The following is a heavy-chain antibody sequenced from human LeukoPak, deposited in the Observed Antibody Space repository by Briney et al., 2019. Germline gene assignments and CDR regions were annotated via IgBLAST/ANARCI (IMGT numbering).Heavy chain of an antibody. V-gene: IGHV4-30-4*01. CDR1: GGSISSGDYY. J-gene: IGHJ6*02. D-gene: IGHD2-2*02. Sequence: SQTLSLTCTVSGGSISSGDYYWSWIRQPPGKGLEWIGYIYYSGSTYYNPSLKSRVTIAVDTSKNQFSLKLSSVTAADTAVYYCASFVVVPAAIRGYQYYGMDVWGQGTTVTVSS. CDR3: ASFVVVPAAIRGYQYYGMDV. CDR2: IYYSGST.